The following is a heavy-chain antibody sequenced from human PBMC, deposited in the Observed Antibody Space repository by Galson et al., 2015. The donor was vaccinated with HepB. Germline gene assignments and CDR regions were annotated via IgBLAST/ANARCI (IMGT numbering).Heavy chain of an antibody. CDR1: GGSISSYY. CDR3: ATAEDYGGPYWYFDL. J-gene: IGHJ2*01. Sequence: SETLSLTCTVSGGSISSYYWSWIRQPPGKGLEWIGYIYYSGSTNYNPSLKSRVTISVDTSKNQFSLKLSSVTAADTAVYYCATAEDYGGPYWYFDLWGRGTLVTVSS. D-gene: IGHD4-23*01. CDR2: IYYSGST. V-gene: IGHV4-59*01.